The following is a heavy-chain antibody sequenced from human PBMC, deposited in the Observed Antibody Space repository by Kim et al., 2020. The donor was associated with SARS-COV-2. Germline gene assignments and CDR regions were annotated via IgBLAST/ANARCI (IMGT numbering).Heavy chain of an antibody. D-gene: IGHD1-26*01. CDR2: ISSSGSTI. CDR3: ARSGSYYGGVDY. J-gene: IGHJ4*02. CDR1: GFTFSSYE. Sequence: GGSLRLSCAASGFTFSSYEMNWVRQAPGKGLEWVSYISSSGSTIYYADSVKGRFTISRDNAKNSLYLQMNSLRAEDTAVYYCARSGSYYGGVDYWGQGTLVTVSS. V-gene: IGHV3-48*03.